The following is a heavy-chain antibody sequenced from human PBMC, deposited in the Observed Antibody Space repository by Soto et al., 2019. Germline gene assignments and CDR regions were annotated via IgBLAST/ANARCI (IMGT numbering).Heavy chain of an antibody. J-gene: IGHJ4*02. CDR2: ISDSGTST. D-gene: IGHD2-15*01. V-gene: IGHV3-23*01. CDR1: GFIFTNYA. Sequence: EVQLLESGGGLVQPGGSLRLSCAASGFIFTNYAMSWVRQAPGQGLEWVSYISDSGTSTYYAAPVKGRFTTSRDNSKNTLYLQMNSLRDEDTAVYYCAKDLPAICSGEACYREFDYWGQGTPVTVSS. CDR3: AKDLPAICSGEACYREFDY.